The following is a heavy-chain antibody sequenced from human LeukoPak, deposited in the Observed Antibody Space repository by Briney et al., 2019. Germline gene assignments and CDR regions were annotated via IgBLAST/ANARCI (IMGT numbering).Heavy chain of an antibody. CDR3: ARTGYSSGWYGKYYFDC. CDR2: INPGGGST. Sequence: GASVKASCKASGYTFTSYYMHWVRQAPGQGLEWMGIINPGGGSTSYAQKFQGRVTMTRDTSTSTVYMELSSLRSEDTAVYYCARTGYSSGWYGKYYFDCWGQGTLVTVSS. J-gene: IGHJ4*02. D-gene: IGHD6-19*01. V-gene: IGHV1-46*01. CDR1: GYTFTSYY.